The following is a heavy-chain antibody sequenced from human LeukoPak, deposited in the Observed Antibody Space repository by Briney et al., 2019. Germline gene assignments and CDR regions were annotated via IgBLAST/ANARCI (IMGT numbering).Heavy chain of an antibody. J-gene: IGHJ4*02. D-gene: IGHD6-19*01. CDR1: GFTFSAYW. Sequence: GESLRLSCAASGFTFSAYWMTWVRQAPGKGLEWVANINEGGNVKFYVDSVKGRFTISRDNTKISLYLQMYSLRAEDTAVYCARVGKNGWDFDHWGQGTLVTVSS. V-gene: IGHV3-7*01. CDR3: ARVGKNGWDFDH. CDR2: INEGGNVK.